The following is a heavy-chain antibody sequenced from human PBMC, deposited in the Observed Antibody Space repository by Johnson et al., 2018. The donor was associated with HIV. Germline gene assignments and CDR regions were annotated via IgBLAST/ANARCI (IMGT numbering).Heavy chain of an antibody. D-gene: IGHD2-21*02. CDR2: IGGSAGIT. J-gene: IGHJ3*02. V-gene: IGHV3-23*04. CDR1: GFTFSSYD. Sequence: MQLVESGGGLVQPGGSLRLSCAASGFTFSSYDMHWVRQATGKGLEWVSAIGGSAGITYYADSVEGRFTISRDNSRNTLYLQMNSLGTEDTAVYYCAKVRCGGVCLDAFDIGGQGTMVTVSS. CDR3: AKVRCGGVCLDAFDI.